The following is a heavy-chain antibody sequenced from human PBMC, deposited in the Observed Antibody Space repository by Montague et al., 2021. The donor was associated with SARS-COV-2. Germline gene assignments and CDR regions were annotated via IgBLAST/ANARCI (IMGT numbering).Heavy chain of an antibody. CDR3: ARHRRYDVVTYYPDF. CDR2: ISNGGRT. CDR1: GGSFDSDNFF. D-gene: IGHD3-9*01. J-gene: IGHJ4*02. Sequence: ETLSLTCSVSGGSFDSDNFFWGWIRQPPGKRLEWIGVISNGGRTFDNPSLKSRVTISVHTSRNQLSLNVKSVTAADTAVYYCARHRRYDVVTYYPDFWGQGILGTVSS. V-gene: IGHV4-39*01.